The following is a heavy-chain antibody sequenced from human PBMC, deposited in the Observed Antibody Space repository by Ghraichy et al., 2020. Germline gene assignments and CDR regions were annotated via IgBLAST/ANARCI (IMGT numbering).Heavy chain of an antibody. CDR2: IIPILGIA. V-gene: IGHV1-69*04. J-gene: IGHJ4*02. D-gene: IGHD3-22*01. Sequence: SVKVSCKASGGTFSSYAISWVRQAPGQGLEWMGRIIPILGIANYAQKFQGRVTITADKSTSTAYMELSSLRSEDTAVYYCARPQDYDSSGYYYSLDYWGQGTLVTVAS. CDR3: ARPQDYDSSGYYYSLDY. CDR1: GGTFSSYA.